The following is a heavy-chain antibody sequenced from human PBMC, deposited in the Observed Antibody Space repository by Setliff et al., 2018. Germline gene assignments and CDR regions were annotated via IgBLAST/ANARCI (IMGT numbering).Heavy chain of an antibody. V-gene: IGHV3-7*03. D-gene: IGHD3-22*01. Sequence: GGSLRLSCAASAFTFKNYWMSWVRQAPGKGLEWVANIKGDGSEKFYLDSVKGRFTISRDNARNSLYLQMNSLRAEDTAVYYCARDRISRYYDSGAHAFDIWGQGTMVTVSS. CDR2: IKGDGSEK. CDR3: ARDRISRYYDSGAHAFDI. CDR1: AFTFKNYW. J-gene: IGHJ3*02.